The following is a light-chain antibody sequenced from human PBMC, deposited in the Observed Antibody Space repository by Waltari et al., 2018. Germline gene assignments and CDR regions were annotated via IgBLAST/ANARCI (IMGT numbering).Light chain of an antibody. CDR2: GAS. CDR1: QSGRSI. V-gene: IGKV3-15*01. J-gene: IGKJ1*01. Sequence: EIVMTQSPAPLTASPGDMPTFPCRARQSGRSILAWYQQKPGQAPRLLSYGASPRATGIPARVSGSGSGTEFTLTISSLQSEDFAVYYCQQDNNWPGTFGQGTKVEIK. CDR3: QQDNNWPGT.